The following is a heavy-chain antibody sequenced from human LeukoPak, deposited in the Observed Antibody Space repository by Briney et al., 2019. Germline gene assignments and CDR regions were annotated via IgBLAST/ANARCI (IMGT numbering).Heavy chain of an antibody. CDR2: ISGSGGST. J-gene: IGHJ5*02. Sequence: GGSLRLSCAASGFTFSSYAMSWVRQAPGKGLEWVSAISGSGGSTYYADSVKGRFTISRDNSKNTLYLQMNSLRAEDTAVYYCAKNQGLYYDSRGYTPYNTWAQEPLVTVSS. D-gene: IGHD3-22*01. CDR1: GFTFSSYA. CDR3: AKNQGLYYDSRGYTPYNT. V-gene: IGHV3-23*01.